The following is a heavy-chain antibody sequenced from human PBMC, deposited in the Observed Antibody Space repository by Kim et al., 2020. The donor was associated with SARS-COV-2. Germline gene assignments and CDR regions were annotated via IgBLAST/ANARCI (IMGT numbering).Heavy chain of an antibody. Sequence: SETLSLTCAVYGGSFSGYYWSWIRQPPGKGLEWIGEINHSGSTNYNPSLKSRVTISVDTSKNQFSLKLSSVTAADTAVYYCARGPGGYDYVWGSYRKKKWVDPWGQGTLVTVSS. V-gene: IGHV4-34*01. D-gene: IGHD3-16*02. CDR3: ARGPGGYDYVWGSYRKKKWVDP. CDR2: INHSGST. CDR1: GGSFSGYY. J-gene: IGHJ5*02.